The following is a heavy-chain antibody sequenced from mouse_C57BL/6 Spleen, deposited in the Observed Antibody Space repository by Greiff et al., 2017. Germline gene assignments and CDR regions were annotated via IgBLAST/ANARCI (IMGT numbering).Heavy chain of an antibody. Sequence: EVKLMESGGGLVKPGGSLTLSCAASGFTFSDYGMHWVRQAPEKGLEWVAYISSGSSTIYYADTVKGRFTISRDNAKNTLFLQMTSLRSEDTAMYYCARHFDVWGTGTTVTVSS. V-gene: IGHV5-17*01. J-gene: IGHJ1*03. CDR3: ARHFDV. CDR1: GFTFSDYG. CDR2: ISSGSSTI.